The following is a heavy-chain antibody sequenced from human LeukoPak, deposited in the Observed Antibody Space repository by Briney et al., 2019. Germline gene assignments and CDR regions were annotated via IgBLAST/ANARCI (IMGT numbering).Heavy chain of an antibody. Sequence: GGSLLLSCAASGFTFSNAWMNWVRQAPGKGLVWVSRIKSDGITITYADSVKGRFTISRDNAKNTLYLQMNSLRAEDTAVYYCLRDLNWSLDQWGQGTLVTVSS. V-gene: IGHV3-74*01. CDR3: LRDLNWSLDQ. CDR1: GFTFSNAW. J-gene: IGHJ4*02. CDR2: IKSDGITI. D-gene: IGHD1-20*01.